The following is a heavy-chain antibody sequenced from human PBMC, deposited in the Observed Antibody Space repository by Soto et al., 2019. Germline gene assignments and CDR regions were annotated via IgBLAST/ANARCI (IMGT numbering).Heavy chain of an antibody. D-gene: IGHD3-3*01. V-gene: IGHV2-26*01. CDR3: ARIFKQPTNTIFGVVIIQEGNWFDP. Sequence: SGPTLVNPTETLTLACTFSGFSLSNARMGVSWIRQPPGKALEWLAHIFSNDEKSYSTSLKSRLTISKDTSKSQVVLTMTNMDPVDTATYYCARIFKQPTNTIFGVVIIQEGNWFDPWGQGTLVTVSS. CDR1: GFSLSNARMG. J-gene: IGHJ5*02. CDR2: IFSNDEK.